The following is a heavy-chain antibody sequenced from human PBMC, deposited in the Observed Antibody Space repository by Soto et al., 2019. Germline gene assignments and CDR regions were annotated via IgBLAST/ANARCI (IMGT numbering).Heavy chain of an antibody. CDR1: GASVNSNY. Sequence: QAQLHESGPGLVKPSETLSLSCTVSGASVNSNYWIWLRQSPGKGLESIGYIDHRGTTNYNPSLKSRVTISPDTPKKQFSLRLSSVTAVDTAVYYCATGGGWLPDTGGQGTLVTVSS. J-gene: IGHJ4*02. CDR2: IDHRGTT. CDR3: ATGGGWLPDT. V-gene: IGHV4-59*02. D-gene: IGHD5-12*01.